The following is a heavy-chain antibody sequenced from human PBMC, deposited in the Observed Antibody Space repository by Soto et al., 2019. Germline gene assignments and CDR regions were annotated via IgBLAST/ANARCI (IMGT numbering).Heavy chain of an antibody. D-gene: IGHD2-15*01. CDR2: IYYSGST. CDR1: GGSSSSGGYY. V-gene: IGHV4-31*03. J-gene: IGHJ6*03. CDR3: ARRSVNCSGGSCYPGTLYYMDV. Sequence: TLSLTCTVSGGSSSSGGYYWSWIRQHPGKGLEWIGYIYYSGSTYYNPSLKSRVTISVDTSKNQFSLKLSSVTAADTAVYYCARRSVNCSGGSCYPGTLYYMDVWGKGTTVTVSS.